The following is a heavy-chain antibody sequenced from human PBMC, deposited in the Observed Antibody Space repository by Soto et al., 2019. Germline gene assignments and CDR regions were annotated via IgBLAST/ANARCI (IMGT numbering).Heavy chain of an antibody. V-gene: IGHV5-51*01. D-gene: IGHD3-3*01. Sequence: GESLKISCKGSGYSFTSYWIGWVLQMPGKGLEWMGMIYPGDSDTRYSPSFQGQVTISADKSISTAYLQWSSLKASDTAMYYCARNVLRFLEWSKPTNYYYCGMDVWGQGTTVTVSS. J-gene: IGHJ6*02. CDR3: ARNVLRFLEWSKPTNYYYCGMDV. CDR1: GYSFTSYW. CDR2: IYPGDSDT.